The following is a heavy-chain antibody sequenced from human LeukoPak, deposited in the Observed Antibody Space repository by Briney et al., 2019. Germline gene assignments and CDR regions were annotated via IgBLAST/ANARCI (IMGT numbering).Heavy chain of an antibody. CDR2: INHSGST. CDR1: GGSFSGYY. J-gene: IGHJ4*02. CDR3: ARGLGYCSGGNCYSADPSFHY. D-gene: IGHD2-15*01. Sequence: SETLSLTCAVYGGSFSGYYWSWIRQPPGKGLEWIGEINHSGSTNYNPSLKSRVTISVDTSENQFSLNLTSVTAADTAVYYCARGLGYCSGGNCYSADPSFHYWGQGTLVTVSS. V-gene: IGHV4-34*01.